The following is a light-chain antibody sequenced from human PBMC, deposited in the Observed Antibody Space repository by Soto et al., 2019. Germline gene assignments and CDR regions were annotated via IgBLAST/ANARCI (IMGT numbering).Light chain of an antibody. V-gene: IGKV1-5*01. Sequence: DIQMTQPPSSLSASVGDRVTITCRASQSISSWLAWYQQKPGKAPKLPIYAASSLESGVPARFSGSGSGTEFTLTISSLQPDDFATYYCQQYNSYSEAFGQGTKVDI. CDR2: AAS. J-gene: IGKJ1*01. CDR3: QQYNSYSEA. CDR1: QSISSW.